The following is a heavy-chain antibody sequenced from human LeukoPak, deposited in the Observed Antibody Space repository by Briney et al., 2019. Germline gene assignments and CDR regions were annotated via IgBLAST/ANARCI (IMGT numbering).Heavy chain of an antibody. J-gene: IGHJ4*02. CDR3: ARGAAVAGSGY. CDR2: ISYDGSNK. V-gene: IGHV3-30-3*01. D-gene: IGHD6-19*01. Sequence: GGSLRLSCAASGFTFSSYAMHWVRQAPGKGLEWVAVISYDGSNKYYADSVKGRFTISRDNSKNTLYLQMNSLRAEDTAVYYCARGAAVAGSGYWGQGTLVTVSS. CDR1: GFTFSSYA.